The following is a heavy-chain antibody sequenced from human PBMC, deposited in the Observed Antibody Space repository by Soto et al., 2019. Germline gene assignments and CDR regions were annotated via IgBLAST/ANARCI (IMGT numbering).Heavy chain of an antibody. CDR1: GYSFTSYW. D-gene: IGHD5-18*01. CDR2: IDPSDSYT. CDR3: AANVGYSYANDY. V-gene: IGHV5-10-1*01. Sequence: GESLKISCKGSGYSFTSYWISWVRQMPGKGLEWMGRIDPSDSYTNYSPSFQGHVTISADKSISTAYLQWSSLKASDTAMYYCAANVGYSYANDYWGQGTLVTVSS. J-gene: IGHJ4*02.